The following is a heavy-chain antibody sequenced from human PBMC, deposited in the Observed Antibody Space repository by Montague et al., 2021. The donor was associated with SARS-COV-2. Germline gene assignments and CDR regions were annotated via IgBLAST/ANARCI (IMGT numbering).Heavy chain of an antibody. CDR3: ARSRRITIFGVGLSNYYGMDG. CDR2: ICLKKST. J-gene: IGHJ6*02. CDR1: GSWNSGAD. V-gene: IGHV4-59*01. Sequence: SETLSLTCSRPGSWNSGADRKSIRLNPSHHRESYGDICLKKSTNYNPSLKSRVTISVGTSKNQFSLKLSSVTAADSAVYYCARSRRITIFGVGLSNYYGMDGWGQGTTVNVSS. D-gene: IGHD3-3*01.